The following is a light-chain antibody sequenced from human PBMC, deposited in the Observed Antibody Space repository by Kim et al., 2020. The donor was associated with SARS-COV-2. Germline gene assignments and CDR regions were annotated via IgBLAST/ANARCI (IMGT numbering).Light chain of an antibody. CDR2: GAS. J-gene: IGKJ1*01. Sequence: SPGERATRSCRASQSVISSFLAWYQQKPGQAPRLLIYGASSRVTGIPDRFSGSGSGTDFTLTISRLEPEDFAVYYCHQYGRSPWTFGQGTKVDIK. CDR3: HQYGRSPWT. V-gene: IGKV3-20*01. CDR1: QSVISSF.